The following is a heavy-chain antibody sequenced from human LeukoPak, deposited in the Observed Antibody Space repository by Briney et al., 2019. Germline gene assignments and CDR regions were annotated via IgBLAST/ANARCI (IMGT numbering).Heavy chain of an antibody. J-gene: IGHJ4*02. Sequence: GGSLRLSCTASGFTFGDYAMTWVRQAPGKGLEWVGFIRSKIYGGTPEYAASVKGRFTISRDDSKGIAYLQMNSLRTEDTAVYYCTRDQTPYYWGQGTLVTVSS. CDR1: GFTFGDYA. CDR3: TRDQTPYY. CDR2: IRSKIYGGTP. V-gene: IGHV3-49*04.